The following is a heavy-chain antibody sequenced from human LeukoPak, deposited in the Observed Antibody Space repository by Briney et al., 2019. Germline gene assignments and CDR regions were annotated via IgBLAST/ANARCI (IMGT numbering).Heavy chain of an antibody. J-gene: IGHJ1*01. CDR3: ARGHVAVVGEYFQH. Sequence: PGGSLRLSCAASGFTFSSYSMNWVRQAPGKGLEWVSSISSSSSYIYYADSVKGRFTISRDNAKNSLYLQMNSLRAEDTAAYYCARGHVAVVGEYFQHWGQGTLVTVSS. CDR1: GFTFSSYS. D-gene: IGHD6-19*01. V-gene: IGHV3-21*01. CDR2: ISSSSSYI.